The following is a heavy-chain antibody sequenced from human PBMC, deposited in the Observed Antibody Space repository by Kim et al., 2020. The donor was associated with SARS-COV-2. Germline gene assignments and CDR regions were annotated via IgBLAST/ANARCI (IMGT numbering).Heavy chain of an antibody. Sequence: GGSLRLSCTASGFTFGDYAMSWVRQAPGKGLEWVGFIRSKAYGGTTEYAASVKGRFTISRDDSKSIAYLQMNSLKTEDTAVYYCTKGMFAINSFWYIWGDYWGQGTLVTVSS. CDR1: GFTFGDYA. J-gene: IGHJ4*02. V-gene: IGHV3-49*04. CDR3: TKGMFAINSFWYIWGDY. CDR2: IRSKAYGGTT. D-gene: IGHD3-10*02.